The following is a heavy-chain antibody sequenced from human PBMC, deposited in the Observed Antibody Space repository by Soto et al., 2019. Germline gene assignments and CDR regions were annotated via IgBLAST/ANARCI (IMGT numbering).Heavy chain of an antibody. D-gene: IGHD3-10*01. Sequence: QVQLVESGGGVVQPGASLSLSCATSGFTFNIYGIHWVLQAPGKGLQYVAGIRYHGREECYADSVRGRFTISRDNNKNVLSVQMNGLRVEDTAVYYCVRGFGSAVYASHLDCWGGRTPVTVSS. CDR3: VRGFGSAVYASHLDC. CDR1: GFTFNIYG. V-gene: IGHV3-33*01. CDR2: IRYHGREE. J-gene: IGHJ4*02.